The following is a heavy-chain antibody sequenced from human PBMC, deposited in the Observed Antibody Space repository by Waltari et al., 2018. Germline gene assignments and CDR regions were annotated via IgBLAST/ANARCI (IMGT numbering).Heavy chain of an antibody. V-gene: IGHV3-30*02. CDR3: AKDIAARPIYYMDV. CDR1: GFTFSSYG. CDR2: IRYDGSIK. Sequence: QVQLVESGGGVVQPGGSLRLSCAASGFTFSSYGMHWVRQAPGKGLEWVAFIRYDGSIKYYADSVKGRFTISRDNSKNTLYLQMNSLRAEDTAVYYCAKDIAARPIYYMDVWGKGTTVTISS. J-gene: IGHJ6*03. D-gene: IGHD6-6*01.